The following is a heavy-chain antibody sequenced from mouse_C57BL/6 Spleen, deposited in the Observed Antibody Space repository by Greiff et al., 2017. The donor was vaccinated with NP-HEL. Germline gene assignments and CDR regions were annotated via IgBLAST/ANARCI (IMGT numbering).Heavy chain of an antibody. D-gene: IGHD2-12*01. CDR1: GYTFTSYW. Sequence: QVQLQQPGAELVRPGSSVKLSCKASGYTFTSYWMHWVKQRPIQGLEWIGNIDPSDSETHYNQKFKDKATLTVDKSSSTAYMQLSSLTSEDSAVYYCARSGAYYSALFAYWGEGTLVTVSA. J-gene: IGHJ3*01. CDR2: IDPSDSET. CDR3: ARSGAYYSALFAY. V-gene: IGHV1-52*01.